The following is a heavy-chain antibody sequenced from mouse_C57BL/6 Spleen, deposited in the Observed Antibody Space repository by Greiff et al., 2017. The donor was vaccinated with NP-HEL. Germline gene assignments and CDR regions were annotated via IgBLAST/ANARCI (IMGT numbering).Heavy chain of an antibody. V-gene: IGHV14-1*01. CDR1: GFNIKDYY. CDR3: TTDWVTTVVATNFDV. D-gene: IGHD1-1*01. J-gene: IGHJ1*03. CDR2: IDPEDGDT. Sequence: VQLQQSGAELVRPGASVKLSCTASGFNIKDYYMHWVKQRPEQGLEWIGRIDPEDGDTEYAPKFQGKATMTADTSSNTAYLQLSSLTSEDTAVYYCTTDWVTTVVATNFDVWGTGTTVTVSS.